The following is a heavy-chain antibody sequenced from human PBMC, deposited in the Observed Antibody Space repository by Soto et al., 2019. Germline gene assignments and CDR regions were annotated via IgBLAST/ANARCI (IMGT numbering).Heavy chain of an antibody. D-gene: IGHD1-20*01. CDR2: IWYDGSKK. CDR1: GFTFSNYV. Sequence: TGGSLRLSCAASGFTFSNYVMNWVRQAPGKGLEWVAVIWYDGSKKYYVDSVKGRFSISRDNSKNTLYLQMDGLRAEDTAVYFCAREGIHPHSNHRGLDFWGQGTLVTVSS. J-gene: IGHJ4*02. V-gene: IGHV3-33*01. CDR3: AREGIHPHSNHRGLDF.